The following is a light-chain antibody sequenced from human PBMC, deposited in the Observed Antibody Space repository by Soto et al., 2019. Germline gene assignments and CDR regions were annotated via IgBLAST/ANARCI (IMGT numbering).Light chain of an antibody. J-gene: IGLJ2*01. CDR2: LSSDGSH. V-gene: IGLV4-69*01. CDR1: SGHSSYA. Sequence: QSVLTQSPSASASLGASVKLTCTLTSGHSSYAIAWHQQQPEKGPRYLMKLSSDGSHSKGDGIPDRFSGSSSGAERYLTISSLQSEDEADYYCQTWDTGARVVFGGSTQLTVL. CDR3: QTWDTGARVV.